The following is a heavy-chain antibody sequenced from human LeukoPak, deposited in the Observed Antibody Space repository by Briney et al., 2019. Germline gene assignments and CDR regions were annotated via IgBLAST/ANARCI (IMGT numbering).Heavy chain of an antibody. J-gene: IGHJ5*02. CDR1: GYTFSSYS. D-gene: IGHD2-2*01. CDR2: LSASGGTT. V-gene: IGHV3-23*01. CDR3: ATEPREYSSRSSCPIWLDN. Sequence: WSLRLSCAASGYTFSSYSMCWVRQAPGKGLEWFSALSASGGTTYCADSVKGRFTISGDNSKNTLHLQMNSVRVEDTAVYHCATEPREYSSRSSCPIWLDNWGQGTLVTVSP.